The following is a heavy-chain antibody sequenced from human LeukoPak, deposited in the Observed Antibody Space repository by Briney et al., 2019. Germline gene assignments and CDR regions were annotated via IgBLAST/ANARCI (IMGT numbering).Heavy chain of an antibody. D-gene: IGHD3-10*01. CDR1: GFTFSSYW. J-gene: IGHJ4*02. V-gene: IGHV3-74*01. CDR3: ARSVRGLYYFDY. CDR2: INSDGSST. Sequence: GGSLRLSCAASGFTFSSYWMHWVRNAPGKGLVWVSRINSDGSSTNYADSVKGRFTISRDNAKNTLHLQMNSLRAEDTAVYYCARSVRGLYYFDYWGQGTLVTVSS.